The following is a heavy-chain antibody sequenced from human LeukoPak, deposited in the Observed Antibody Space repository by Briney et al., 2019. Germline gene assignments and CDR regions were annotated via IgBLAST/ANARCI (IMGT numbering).Heavy chain of an antibody. D-gene: IGHD4-17*01. V-gene: IGHV3-23*01. Sequence: GGSLRLSCAASGFTFSSYAMSWVRQAPGKGLEWVSAISGSGGSTYYADSVKGRFTISRDNSKNTLYLQMNSLRAEDTAVYYCARVLIYGDYGYDAFDIWGQGTMVTVSS. J-gene: IGHJ3*02. CDR1: GFTFSSYA. CDR3: ARVLIYGDYGYDAFDI. CDR2: ISGSGGST.